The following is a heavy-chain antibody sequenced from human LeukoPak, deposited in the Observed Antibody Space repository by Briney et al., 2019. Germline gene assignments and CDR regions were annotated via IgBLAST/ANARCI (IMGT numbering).Heavy chain of an antibody. J-gene: IGHJ5*02. CDR1: GYTFTSYG. Sequence: GASVKVSCKASGYTFTSYGISWVRQAPGQGLEWMGWINTNTGNPTYAQGFTGRFVFSLDTSVSTAYLQTSSLKAEDTAVYYRAREPSGGYLENWFDPWGQGTLVTVSS. D-gene: IGHD5-12*01. CDR3: AREPSGGYLENWFDP. V-gene: IGHV7-4-1*02. CDR2: INTNTGNP.